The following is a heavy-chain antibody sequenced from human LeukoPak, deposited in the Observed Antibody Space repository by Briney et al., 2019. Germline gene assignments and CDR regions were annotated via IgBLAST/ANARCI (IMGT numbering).Heavy chain of an antibody. V-gene: IGHV1-46*01. D-gene: IGHD1-14*01. CDR1: GYTFTSYY. Sequence: GASVKVSCKASGYTFTSYYTHWVRQAPGQGLEWMGIINPSGGSTSYAQKFQGRVTMTRGTSTSTVYMELSSLRSEDTAVYYCARDQYNQDYYYGMDVWGQGTTVTVSS. CDR2: INPSGGST. CDR3: ARDQYNQDYYYGMDV. J-gene: IGHJ6*02.